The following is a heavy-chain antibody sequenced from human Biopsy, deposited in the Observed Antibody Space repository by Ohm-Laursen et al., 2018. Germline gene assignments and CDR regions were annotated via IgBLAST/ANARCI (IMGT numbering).Heavy chain of an antibody. CDR1: GGTFSNYG. Sequence: SVKVSCKAPGGTFSNYGVNWVRQAPGRGLEWLGGNIPILGTGNYAQKFQDRVTVAADTSTSTATMELRSLRSDDTAVYYCATKLTGYFHHWGQGTLVTVSS. D-gene: IGHD3-9*01. CDR3: ATKLTGYFHH. J-gene: IGHJ1*01. CDR2: NIPILGTG. V-gene: IGHV1-69*06.